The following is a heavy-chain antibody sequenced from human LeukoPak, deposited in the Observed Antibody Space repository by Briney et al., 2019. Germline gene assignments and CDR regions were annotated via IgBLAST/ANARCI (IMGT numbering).Heavy chain of an antibody. J-gene: IGHJ5*02. V-gene: IGHV3-23*01. Sequence: PGGSLRLSCAASGFTFSSYAMSWVRQAPGKGLEWASAISGSGGSTYYADSVKGRFTISRDNSKNTLHLQMNSLRAEDTAVYYCAKRDTIGWYQGGGWFDPWGQGTLVTVSS. CDR1: GFTFSSYA. D-gene: IGHD6-19*01. CDR2: ISGSGGST. CDR3: AKRDTIGWYQGGGWFDP.